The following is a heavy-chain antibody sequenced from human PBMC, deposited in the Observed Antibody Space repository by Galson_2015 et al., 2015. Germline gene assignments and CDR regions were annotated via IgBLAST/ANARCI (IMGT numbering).Heavy chain of an antibody. CDR1: GYTFTSYY. Sequence: SVKVSCKASGYTFTSYYMHWVRQAPGQGLEWMGIINPSGGSTRYAQKFQGRVTMTRDTSTSTVYLELSSLRSEDTAVYYCARDFDLDGYTDYWGQGTLVTVSS. V-gene: IGHV1-46*01. D-gene: IGHD5-24*01. J-gene: IGHJ4*02. CDR3: ARDFDLDGYTDY. CDR2: INPSGGST.